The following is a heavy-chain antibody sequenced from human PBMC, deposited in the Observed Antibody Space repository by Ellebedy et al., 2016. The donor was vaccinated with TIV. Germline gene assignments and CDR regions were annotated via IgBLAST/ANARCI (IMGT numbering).Heavy chain of an antibody. CDR2: IHYSGST. J-gene: IGHJ4*02. CDR3: ARHDRNHGDYGPPVAVDY. D-gene: IGHD4-17*01. CDR1: GGSISSTSYY. V-gene: IGHV4-39*01. Sequence: MPGGSLRLSCTVSGGSISSTSYYWVWIRQPPGKGLEWIGNIHYSGSTYYNPSVRSRVTISVDTSKNQFSLKLSSVTAADTAVYYCARHDRNHGDYGPPVAVDYWGQGTLVTVSS.